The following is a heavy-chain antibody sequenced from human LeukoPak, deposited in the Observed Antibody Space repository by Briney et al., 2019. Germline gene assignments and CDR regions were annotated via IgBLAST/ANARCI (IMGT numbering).Heavy chain of an antibody. CDR2: IIPIFGTA. CDR3: ARGHSINYYYGMDV. J-gene: IGHJ6*02. Sequence: SVKVSCKASGGTFSSYAISWVRQAPGQGLEWMGGIIPIFGTADYAQKFQGRVTITADESTSTAYMELSSLRSEDTAVYYCARGHSINYYYGMDVWGQGTTVTVSS. CDR1: GGTFSSYA. D-gene: IGHD1-14*01. V-gene: IGHV1-69*13.